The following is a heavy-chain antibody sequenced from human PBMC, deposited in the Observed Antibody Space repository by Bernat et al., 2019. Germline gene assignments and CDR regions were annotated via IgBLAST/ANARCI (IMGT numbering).Heavy chain of an antibody. CDR3: GRGGVPAAWAFDI. V-gene: IGHV3-23*01. J-gene: IGHJ3*02. CDR2: IRGSGGST. Sequence: EVELLESGGGLVQPGGSLRLSCAASGFTFSSYGMSWVRQAPGKGLEWVSSIRGSGGSTYYIDSVKGRFTISRDNSKNTLYLQMNSLRAEDTAVYYCGRGGVPAAWAFDIWGQGTMVTVSS. CDR1: GFTFSSYG. D-gene: IGHD2-2*01.